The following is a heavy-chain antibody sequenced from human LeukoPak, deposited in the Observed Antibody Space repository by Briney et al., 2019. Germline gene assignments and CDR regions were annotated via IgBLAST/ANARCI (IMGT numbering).Heavy chain of an antibody. D-gene: IGHD6-13*01. Sequence: PGGSLRLSCAASGFTFSSYGMHWVRQAPGKGLVGVAFIRYDGSNKYYADSVKGRFTISRDNSKNTLYLQMNSLRAEDTAVYYCAKDLALSDISSSFDYWGQGTLVTVSS. CDR2: IRYDGSNK. V-gene: IGHV3-30*02. J-gene: IGHJ4*02. CDR1: GFTFSSYG. CDR3: AKDLALSDISSSFDY.